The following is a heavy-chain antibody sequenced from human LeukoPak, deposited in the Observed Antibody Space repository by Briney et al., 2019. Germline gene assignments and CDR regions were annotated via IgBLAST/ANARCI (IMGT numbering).Heavy chain of an antibody. Sequence: KSSETLSLTCTVSGGSISSGSYYWGWIRQPPGKGLEWIGSIYYSGSTYYNPSLKSRVTISVDTSKNQFSLKLSSVTAADTAVYYCARSSEMATTEYWGQGTLVTVSS. CDR3: ARSSEMATTEY. J-gene: IGHJ4*02. V-gene: IGHV4-39*07. CDR1: GGSISSGSYY. D-gene: IGHD5-24*01. CDR2: IYYSGST.